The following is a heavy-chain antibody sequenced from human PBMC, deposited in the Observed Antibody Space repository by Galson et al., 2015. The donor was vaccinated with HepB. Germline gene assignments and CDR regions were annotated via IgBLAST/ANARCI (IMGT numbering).Heavy chain of an antibody. J-gene: IGHJ4*02. D-gene: IGHD2-8*01. CDR1: GGSISRGDYY. V-gene: IGHV4-30-4*01. CDR2: IHYSGST. CDR3: ARGGDICTNGVCYRTFDN. Sequence: TLSLTCTVSGGSISRGDYYWSWIRQPPGKGLECIGDIHYSGSTYHNPSLKSRLTMSVDTSKNQFSLKLSSMTAADTAVYYCARGGDICTNGVCYRTFDNWGQGTLVTVSS.